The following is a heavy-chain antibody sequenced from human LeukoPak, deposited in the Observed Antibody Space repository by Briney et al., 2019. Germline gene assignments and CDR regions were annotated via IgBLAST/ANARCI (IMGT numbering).Heavy chain of an antibody. D-gene: IGHD6-19*01. CDR1: GFTFSSYS. CDR3: ARSAIAVAGGGDY. V-gene: IGHV3-21*01. Sequence: SGGSLRLSCAASGFTFSSYSMNWVRQAPGKGLEWVSSISSGSSYIYYADSVKGRFTISRDNAKNSLYLQMNSLRAEDTAVYYCARSAIAVAGGGDYWGQGTLVTVFS. J-gene: IGHJ4*02. CDR2: ISSGSSYI.